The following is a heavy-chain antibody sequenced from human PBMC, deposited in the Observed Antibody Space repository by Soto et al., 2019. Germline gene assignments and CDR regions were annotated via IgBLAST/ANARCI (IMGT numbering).Heavy chain of an antibody. D-gene: IGHD6-13*01. CDR3: ARDLRDSSSWATTRGYYYGMDV. J-gene: IGHJ6*02. Sequence: PGGSLRLSCAASGFTFSSYAMHWVRQAPGKGLEWVAVISYDGSNKYYADSVKGRFTISRDNSKNTLYLQMNSLRAEDTAVYYCARDLRDSSSWATTRGYYYGMDVWGQGTTVTVSS. CDR1: GFTFSSYA. CDR2: ISYDGSNK. V-gene: IGHV3-30-3*01.